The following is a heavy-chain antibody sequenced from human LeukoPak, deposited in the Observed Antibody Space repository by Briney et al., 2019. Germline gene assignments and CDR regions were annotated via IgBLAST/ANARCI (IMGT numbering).Heavy chain of an antibody. V-gene: IGHV3-30*03. Sequence: GGSLRLSCAASGFTFSSYGMHWVRQAPGKGLEWVAVISYDGSNKYYADSVKGRFTISRDNSKNTLYLQMNSLRAEDTAVYYCAGTTSERRGYYFDYWGQGTLVTVSS. CDR1: GFTFSSYG. D-gene: IGHD1-1*01. J-gene: IGHJ4*02. CDR2: ISYDGSNK. CDR3: AGTTSERRGYYFDY.